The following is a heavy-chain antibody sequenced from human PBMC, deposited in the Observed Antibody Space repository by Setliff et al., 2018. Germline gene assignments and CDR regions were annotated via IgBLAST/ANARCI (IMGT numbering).Heavy chain of an antibody. J-gene: IGHJ5*02. CDR3: ARARKTFGIAAAGRGWFDP. CDR1: GESFSDSY. V-gene: IGHV4-59*12. D-gene: IGHD6-13*01. Sequence: SETLSLTCAVYGESFSDSYWSWIRQSPGKGLEWIGYIYYSGSTNYNPSLKSRVSISVDTSKNQFSLRLTSVTAADTAVCYCARARKTFGIAAAGRGWFDPWSQGTLVTVSS. CDR2: IYYSGST.